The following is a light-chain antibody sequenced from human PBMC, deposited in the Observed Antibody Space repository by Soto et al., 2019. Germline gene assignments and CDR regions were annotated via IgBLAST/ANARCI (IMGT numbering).Light chain of an antibody. CDR3: QQRSNWPRLT. J-gene: IGKJ4*01. CDR2: GAY. Sequence: QSVDAVSLSPGERVSLSCRASRPVVRQYIAWYHQKPGQAPRLLIYGAYTRATGIPPRFSGSGSGTDFTLTISSLEPEDFAVYYCQQRSNWPRLTFGGGGKVDIK. CDR1: RPVVRQY. V-gene: IGKV3-11*01.